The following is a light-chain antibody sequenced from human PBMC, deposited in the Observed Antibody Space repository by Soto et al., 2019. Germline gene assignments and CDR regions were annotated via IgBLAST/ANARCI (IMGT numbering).Light chain of an antibody. CDR2: AAS. CDR1: QSIRY. Sequence: DIQMTQSPSSLSASVGDRVTITCRASQSIRYLNWYQQKPGKGPELLIYAASSWQSGVPSRFSGSSSETVFTLTISSHQPEDSATYYCQQSDSSPAFGQGTRREIK. V-gene: IGKV1-39*01. J-gene: IGKJ5*01. CDR3: QQSDSSPA.